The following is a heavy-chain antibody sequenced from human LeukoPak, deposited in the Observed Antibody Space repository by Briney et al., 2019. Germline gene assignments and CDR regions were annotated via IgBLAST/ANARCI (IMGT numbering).Heavy chain of an antibody. J-gene: IGHJ4*02. CDR3: AKVDLLLWFGHI. D-gene: IGHD3-10*01. V-gene: IGHV3-23*01. Sequence: GGSLRLSCAASGFTFSSYAMSWVRQAPGKGLEWVSAISGSGGSTYYADSVKGRFAISRDNSKNTLYLQMNSLRAEDTAVYYCAKVDLLLWFGHIWGQGTLVTVSS. CDR2: ISGSGGST. CDR1: GFTFSSYA.